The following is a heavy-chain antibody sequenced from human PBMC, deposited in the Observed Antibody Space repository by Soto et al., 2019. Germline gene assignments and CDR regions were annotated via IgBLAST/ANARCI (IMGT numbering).Heavy chain of an antibody. V-gene: IGHV1-8*01. Sequence: QVQLVQSGAEVKKPGASVKVSCKASGYTFTSYDINWVRQATGQGLEWMGWMNPNSGNTGYAQKFQGRVTMTRNTSISPAYMELRSLRSEATAVYYCARERTGTTSMDVWGQGTTVTVSS. CDR2: MNPNSGNT. CDR1: GYTFTSYD. J-gene: IGHJ6*02. CDR3: ARERTGTTSMDV. D-gene: IGHD1-1*01.